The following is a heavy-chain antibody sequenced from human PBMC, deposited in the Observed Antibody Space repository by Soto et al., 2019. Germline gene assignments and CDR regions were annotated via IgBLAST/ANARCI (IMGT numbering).Heavy chain of an antibody. D-gene: IGHD3-10*01. CDR1: GYNFISFW. CDR3: ARQAYYGSGTYYSDS. V-gene: IGHV5-51*01. Sequence: GESLKISCETSGYNFISFWIAWVRQMPGKGLEWMGLIYPGDSDTTYSPAFQGQVTISVDRSTKTAYLQWSSLKASDTAMHYCARQAYYGSGTYYSDSWGQGTLVTVSS. J-gene: IGHJ4*02. CDR2: IYPGDSDT.